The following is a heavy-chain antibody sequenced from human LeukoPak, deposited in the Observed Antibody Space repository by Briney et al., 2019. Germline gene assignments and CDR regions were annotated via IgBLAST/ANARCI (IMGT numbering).Heavy chain of an antibody. CDR1: GFTVSSNY. CDR3: TRDPTNYDSSGYALYYYGMDV. CDR2: IYSGGST. D-gene: IGHD3-22*01. V-gene: IGHV3-53*01. Sequence: GGSLRLSCAASGFTVSSNYMSWVRQAPGKGLEWVSVIYSGGSTYYADSVKGRFTISRHNSKNTLYLQMNSLKTEDTAVYYCTRDPTNYDSSGYALYYYGMDVWGQGATVTVSS. J-gene: IGHJ6*02.